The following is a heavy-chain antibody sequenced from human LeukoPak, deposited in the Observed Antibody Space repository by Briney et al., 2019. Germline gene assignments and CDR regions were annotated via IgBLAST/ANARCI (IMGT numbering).Heavy chain of an antibody. D-gene: IGHD3-10*01. Sequence: ASVKVSCKASGYTFTGYYMHWVRQAPGQGLEWMGWINPNSGGTNYAQKFQGRVTMTRDTSISTAYMELSRLRSDDTAVYYCARPTMVRGAHMDVWGQGTTVTVSS. CDR2: INPNSGGT. CDR1: GYTFTGYY. CDR3: ARPTMVRGAHMDV. J-gene: IGHJ6*02. V-gene: IGHV1-2*02.